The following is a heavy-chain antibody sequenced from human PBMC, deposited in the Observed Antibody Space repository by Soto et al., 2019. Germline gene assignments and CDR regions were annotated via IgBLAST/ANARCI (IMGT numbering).Heavy chain of an antibody. CDR1: GGSISSSSYY. J-gene: IGHJ4*02. Sequence: SETLSLTCTVSGGSISSSSYYWGWIRQPPGEGLEWIGSIYYSGSTYYNPSLKSRVTISVDTSKNQFSLKLSSVTAADTAVYYCARQPAYCGGDCYPPVWGQGTLVTVSS. D-gene: IGHD2-21*02. CDR2: IYYSGST. V-gene: IGHV4-39*01. CDR3: ARQPAYCGGDCYPPV.